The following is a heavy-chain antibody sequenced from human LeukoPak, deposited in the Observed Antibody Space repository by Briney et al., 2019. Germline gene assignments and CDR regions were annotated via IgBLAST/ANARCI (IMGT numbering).Heavy chain of an antibody. Sequence: GGSLRLSCAASGFTFSSYGMHWVRQAPGKGLEWVAVISYDGSNKYYADSVKGRFTISRDNSKNTLYLQMNSLRAEDTAVYYCARDRRDGYKVEPDAFDIWGQGTMVTVSS. J-gene: IGHJ3*02. CDR1: GFTFSSYG. D-gene: IGHD5-24*01. V-gene: IGHV3-30*03. CDR2: ISYDGSNK. CDR3: ARDRRDGYKVEPDAFDI.